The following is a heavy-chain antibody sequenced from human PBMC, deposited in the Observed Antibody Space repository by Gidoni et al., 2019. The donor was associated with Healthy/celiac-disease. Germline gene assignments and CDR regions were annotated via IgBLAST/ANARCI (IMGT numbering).Heavy chain of an antibody. CDR2: IKSKTDGGTT. CDR1: GFTFITAW. V-gene: IGHV3-15*01. CDR3: TTSTTVTTAQVLGVGDY. J-gene: IGHJ4*02. Sequence: EVQLVESGGGLVRPGGSLRLSCSASGFTFITAWMRWVRSAPGKGLEWVGRIKSKTDGGTTDDAAPVKGRFTISRDDSKNTLYLQMNSLKTEDTAVYYCTTSTTVTTAQVLGVGDYWGQGTLVTVSS. D-gene: IGHD4-17*01.